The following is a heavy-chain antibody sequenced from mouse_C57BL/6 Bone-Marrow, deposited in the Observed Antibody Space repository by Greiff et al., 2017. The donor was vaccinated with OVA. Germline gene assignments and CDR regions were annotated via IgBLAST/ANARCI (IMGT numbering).Heavy chain of an antibody. CDR2: INPNNGGT. D-gene: IGHD2-4*01. J-gene: IGHJ3*01. CDR1: GYTFTDYN. Sequence: VQLQQSGPELVKPGASVKMSCKASGYTFTDYNMHWVKQSHGKSLEWIGYINPNNGGTSYNQKFKGKATLTVNKSSSTAYMELRSLTSEDSAVYYCASRDDYDVGAWFAYWGQGTLVTVSA. V-gene: IGHV1-22*01. CDR3: ASRDDYDVGAWFAY.